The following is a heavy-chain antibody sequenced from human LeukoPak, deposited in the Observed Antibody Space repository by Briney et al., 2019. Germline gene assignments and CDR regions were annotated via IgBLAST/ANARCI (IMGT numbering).Heavy chain of an antibody. J-gene: IGHJ5*02. V-gene: IGHV4-34*01. CDR1: GGSLSGYY. Sequence: SETLSLTSGVYGGSLSGYYWSWIRQPPEKGLEWIGEINHSGSTNYNPSLKSRVTISVGTSKNQFSLKLSSVTAADTAVYYCAREEYSSSWYLDQTGDWFDPWGQGTLVTVSS. D-gene: IGHD6-13*01. CDR3: AREEYSSSWYLDQTGDWFDP. CDR2: INHSGST.